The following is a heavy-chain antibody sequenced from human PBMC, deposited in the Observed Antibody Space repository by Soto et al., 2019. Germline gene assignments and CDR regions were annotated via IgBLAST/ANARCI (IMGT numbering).Heavy chain of an antibody. CDR2: ISSSSPI. Sequence: EVQLVESGGGLVQPGGSLRLSCAASGFTFSNYAMNWVRQAPGKGLEWVSFISSSSPIYYADSVKGRFTISRDNARNALYLQMNSLRDEDTAVYYCLRGGGSYWIDYWGQGTLVTVSS. V-gene: IGHV3-48*02. CDR3: LRGGGSYWIDY. J-gene: IGHJ4*02. CDR1: GFTFSNYA. D-gene: IGHD3-10*01.